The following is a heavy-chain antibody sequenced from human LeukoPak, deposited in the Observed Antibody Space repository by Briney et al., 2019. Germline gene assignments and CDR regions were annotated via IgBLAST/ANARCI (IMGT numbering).Heavy chain of an antibody. CDR3: ARDPGYSYALDY. J-gene: IGHJ4*02. CDR1: GFTFSSNG. Sequence: GGSLRLSCAASGFTFSSNGMNWVRQAPGKGLEWLSYISWGSNVIYYADSVKGRFTTSRDDAKNSLFLQMNSLTDEDTAVYYCARDPGYSYALDYWGRGTLVTVSS. D-gene: IGHD5-18*01. CDR2: ISWGSNVI. V-gene: IGHV3-48*02.